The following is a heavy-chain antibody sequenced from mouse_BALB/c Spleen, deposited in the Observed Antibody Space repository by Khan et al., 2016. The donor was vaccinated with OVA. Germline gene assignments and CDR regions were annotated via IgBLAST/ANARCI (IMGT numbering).Heavy chain of an antibody. Sequence: VQLQQSGAELAKPGASVKMSCKTSGYTFSSYWMHWVRQRPGQGLEWIGYINPATGYTDYNQKFKDKATLTADKSSSTAYMQLNSLTSEDSAVFYCTRSAGRMDYWGQGTSVTVSS. V-gene: IGHV1-7*01. J-gene: IGHJ4*01. CDR1: GYTFSSYW. CDR2: INPATGYT. CDR3: TRSAGRMDY. D-gene: IGHD6-1*01.